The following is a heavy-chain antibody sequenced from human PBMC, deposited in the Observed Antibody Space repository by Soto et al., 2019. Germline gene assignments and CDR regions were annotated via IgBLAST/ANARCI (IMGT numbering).Heavy chain of an antibody. CDR1: GGTFSSYA. J-gene: IGHJ2*01. D-gene: IGHD5-12*01. CDR3: ARDCGGYDYWYFDL. CDR2: IIPIFGTA. V-gene: IGHV1-69*19. Sequence: QVQLVQSGAEVKKPGSSVKVSCKASGGTFSSYAISWVRQAPGQGLEWMGGIIPIFGTANYAQKFQVRVTITADEATSPAYRELSSLRSEDTAVYYCARDCGGYDYWYFDLWGRGTLVTVSS.